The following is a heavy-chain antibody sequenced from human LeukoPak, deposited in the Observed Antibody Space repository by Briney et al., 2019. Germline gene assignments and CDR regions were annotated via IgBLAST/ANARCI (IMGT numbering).Heavy chain of an antibody. Sequence: GGSLRLSCAASGFTFSDYYMSWIRQAPGKGLVWVSRISDEGSHTFYADSVKGRFAMSRDNAKNTLYLQMNSLRAEDTAVYYCARVTGGYNLVDYWGQGTLVTVSS. V-gene: IGHV3-74*01. D-gene: IGHD5-24*01. CDR3: ARVTGGYNLVDY. CDR2: ISDEGSHT. J-gene: IGHJ4*02. CDR1: GFTFSDYY.